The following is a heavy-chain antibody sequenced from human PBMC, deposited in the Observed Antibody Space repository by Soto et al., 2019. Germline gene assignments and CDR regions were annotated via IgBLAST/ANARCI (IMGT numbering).Heavy chain of an antibody. CDR2: INHSGST. CDR1: GGSFSGYY. CDR3: ARANGNDDNWFDP. J-gene: IGHJ5*02. V-gene: IGHV4-34*01. D-gene: IGHD1-1*01. Sequence: QVQLQQWGAGLLKPSETLSLTCAVYGGSFSGYYWSWIRQPPGKGLEWIGEINHSGSTNYNPSLKSRVTISVDTSKNQFSLKLSSVTAADTAVYYCARANGNDDNWFDPWGQGTLVTVSS.